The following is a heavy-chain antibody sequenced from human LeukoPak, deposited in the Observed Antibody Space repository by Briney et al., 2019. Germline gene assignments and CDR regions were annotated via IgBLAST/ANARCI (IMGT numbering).Heavy chain of an antibody. CDR2: FIYIYGSA. CDR3: ASSAHYYDSNGPADY. J-gene: IGHJ4*02. CDR1: GGTFSSYA. Sequence: SVKVSCKTSGGTFSSYAINWVRQAPGQGLEWMGWFIYIYGSAVYAEKFQGRVTITTDESSTTVYMELSSLRSEDTAVYYCASSAHYYDSNGPADYWGQGTRVTVSS. V-gene: IGHV1-69*05. D-gene: IGHD3-22*01.